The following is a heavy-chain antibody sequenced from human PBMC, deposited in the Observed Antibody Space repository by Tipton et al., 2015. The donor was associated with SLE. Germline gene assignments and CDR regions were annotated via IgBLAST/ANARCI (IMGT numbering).Heavy chain of an antibody. CDR2: ISYDGSNK. J-gene: IGHJ4*02. Sequence: SLRLSCAASGFTFSSYAMHWVRQAPGKGLEWVAVISYDGSNKYYADSVKGRFTISRDNSKNTLYLQMNSLRAEDTAVYYCARDSGYDFWSGYPSSLWGQGTLVTVSS. V-gene: IGHV3-30-3*01. CDR3: ARDSGYDFWSGYPSSL. CDR1: GFTFSSYA. D-gene: IGHD3-3*01.